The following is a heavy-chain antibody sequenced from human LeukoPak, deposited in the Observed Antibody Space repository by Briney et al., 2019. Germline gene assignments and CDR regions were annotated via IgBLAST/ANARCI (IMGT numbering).Heavy chain of an antibody. Sequence: SVKVSCKASGGTFSSYAISWVRQAPGQGLEWMGGIIPIFGTANYAQKFQGRVTLTADESTSTAYMELSSLRSEDTAVYYCARGLYYYDSSGYYSASDFDYWGQGTLVTVSS. CDR3: ARGLYYYDSSGYYSASDFDY. J-gene: IGHJ4*02. CDR1: GGTFSSYA. CDR2: IIPIFGTA. V-gene: IGHV1-69*13. D-gene: IGHD3-22*01.